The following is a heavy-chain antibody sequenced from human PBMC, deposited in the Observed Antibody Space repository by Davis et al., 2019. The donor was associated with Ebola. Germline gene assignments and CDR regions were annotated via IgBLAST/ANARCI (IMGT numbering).Heavy chain of an antibody. CDR2: IYSGGST. Sequence: GGSLRLSCAASGFTVSSNYMSWVRQAPGKGLEWVSVIYSGGSTYYAESVKGRFTISRDSAKDSLYLHMDSLRDDDTAVYYCARVYNWGFDFWGQGTLVTVSS. J-gene: IGHJ4*02. V-gene: IGHV3-53*01. D-gene: IGHD1-20*01. CDR1: GFTVSSNY. CDR3: ARVYNWGFDF.